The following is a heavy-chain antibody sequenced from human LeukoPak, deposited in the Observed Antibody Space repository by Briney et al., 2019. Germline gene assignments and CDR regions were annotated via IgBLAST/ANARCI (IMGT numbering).Heavy chain of an antibody. V-gene: IGHV3-30*03. CDR1: GFTFSSYG. Sequence: GGSLRLSCAASGFTFSSYGMHWVRQAPGKGLEWVAVISYDGSNKYYADSVKGRFTISRDNAKNSLYLQMNSLRAEDTAVYYCAREAAWGSYVNYWGQGTLVTVSS. CDR3: AREAAWGSYVNY. CDR2: ISYDGSNK. D-gene: IGHD1-26*01. J-gene: IGHJ4*02.